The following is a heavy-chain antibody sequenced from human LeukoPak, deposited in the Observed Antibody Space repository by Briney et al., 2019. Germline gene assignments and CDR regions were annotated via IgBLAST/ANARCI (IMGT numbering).Heavy chain of an antibody. CDR3: ARDYGSGSYPPIWGYFDY. D-gene: IGHD3-10*01. V-gene: IGHV1-69*05. Sequence: SVKVSCKASGGTFSSYAISRVRQAPGQGLEWMGGIIPIFGTANYAQKFQGRVTITTDESTSTAYMELSSLRSEDTAVYYCARDYGSGSYPPIWGYFDYWGQGTLVTVSS. J-gene: IGHJ4*02. CDR1: GGTFSSYA. CDR2: IIPIFGTA.